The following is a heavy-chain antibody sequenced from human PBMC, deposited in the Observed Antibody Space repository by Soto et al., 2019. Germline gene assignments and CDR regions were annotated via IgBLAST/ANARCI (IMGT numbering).Heavy chain of an antibody. J-gene: IGHJ4*02. Sequence: QVQLQESGPGLVKPSETLSLTCTVSGGSISSYYWSWIRQPPGKGLEWIGYIYYSGSTNYNPSLXKXVXIXXDTSKNKFSLKLSSVTAADTAVYYCARRYGGNFDYWGQGTLVTVSS. CDR2: IYYSGST. D-gene: IGHD3-16*01. V-gene: IGHV4-59*01. CDR3: ARRYGGNFDY. CDR1: GGSISSYY.